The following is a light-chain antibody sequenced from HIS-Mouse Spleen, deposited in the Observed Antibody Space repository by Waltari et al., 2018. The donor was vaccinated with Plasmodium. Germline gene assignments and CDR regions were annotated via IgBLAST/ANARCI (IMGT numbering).Light chain of an antibody. Sequence: EIVLTQSPATQSVSPGERATLSCSASQSVSSNLAWYQQKPGKAPRLLIYGASTRATGIPARFSGSGSGTEFTLTISSLQSEDFAVYYCQQYNNWSFTFGPGTKGDIK. V-gene: IGKV3-15*01. CDR3: QQYNNWSFT. CDR1: QSVSSN. CDR2: GAS. J-gene: IGKJ3*01.